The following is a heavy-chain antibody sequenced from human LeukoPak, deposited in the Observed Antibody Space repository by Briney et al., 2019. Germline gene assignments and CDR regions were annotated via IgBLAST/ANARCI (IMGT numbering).Heavy chain of an antibody. CDR2: FDPEDGET. Sequence: GASVKVSCKVSGYTLTELSMHWVRQAPGKGLEWMGGFDPEDGETTYAQKFQGRVTMTEDTSTDTAYMELSSLRSEDTAVYYCATGLSGSYYVFDYWGQGTLVTVSS. CDR3: ATGLSGSYYVFDY. D-gene: IGHD1-26*01. CDR1: GYTLTELS. V-gene: IGHV1-24*01. J-gene: IGHJ4*02.